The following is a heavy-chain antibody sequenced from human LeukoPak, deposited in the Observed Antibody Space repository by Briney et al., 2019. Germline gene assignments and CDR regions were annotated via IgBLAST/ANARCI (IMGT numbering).Heavy chain of an antibody. V-gene: IGHV1-69*01. CDR2: IIPIFGTA. J-gene: IGHJ6*02. CDR3: ALLVVPDYYYYGMDV. CDR1: GGTFSSYA. Sequence: ASVKVSCKASGGTFSSYAISWVRQAPGQGLEWMGGIIPIFGTANYAQKFQGRVTITADESTSTAYMELSSLRSEDTAVYYCALLVVPDYYYYGMDVWGQGTTVTVSS. D-gene: IGHD2-2*01.